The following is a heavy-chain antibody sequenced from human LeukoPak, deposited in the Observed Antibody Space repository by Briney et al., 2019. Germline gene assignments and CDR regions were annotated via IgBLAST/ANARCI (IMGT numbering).Heavy chain of an antibody. J-gene: IGHJ4*02. CDR2: ISWNSAGI. D-gene: IGHD5-18*01. V-gene: IGHV3-9*01. CDR1: GFTFDDYA. CDR3: ATDTRYSYGSIDS. Sequence: GGSLRLSCAASGFTFDDYAMHWVRHAPGKGLEWVSGISWNSAGIGYADSVKGRFTVSRDNAKNSLYLQMNSLRAEDTALYYCATDTRYSYGSIDSWGQGTLVTVSS.